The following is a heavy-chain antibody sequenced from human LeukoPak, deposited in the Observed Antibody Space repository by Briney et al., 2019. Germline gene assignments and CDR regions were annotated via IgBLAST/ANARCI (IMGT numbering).Heavy chain of an antibody. CDR2: ISSSSRYI. V-gene: IGHV3-21*01. D-gene: IGHD1-26*01. CDR3: ARSYSGSYYDDY. Sequence: PGGSLRLSCAASGFTFSSYSMNGVRQAPGKGLEWVSSISSSSRYIYSADSVKGRFTISRDNAKNSLYLQMNSLRAEDTAVYYCARSYSGSYYDDYWGQGTLVTVSS. J-gene: IGHJ4*02. CDR1: GFTFSSYS.